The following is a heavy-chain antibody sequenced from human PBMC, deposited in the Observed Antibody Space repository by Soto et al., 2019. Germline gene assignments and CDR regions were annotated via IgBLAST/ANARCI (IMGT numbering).Heavy chain of an antibody. CDR2: IYPGDSDT. CDR3: ARPPSIAARPISGGHWFDP. Sequence: GESLKISCKGSGYSFTSYWIGWVRQMPGKGLEWMGIIYPGDSDTRYSPSFQGQVTISADKYISTAYLQWSSLKASDTAMYYCARPPSIAARPISGGHWFDPWGQGTLVTVSS. V-gene: IGHV5-51*01. CDR1: GYSFTSYW. D-gene: IGHD6-6*01. J-gene: IGHJ5*02.